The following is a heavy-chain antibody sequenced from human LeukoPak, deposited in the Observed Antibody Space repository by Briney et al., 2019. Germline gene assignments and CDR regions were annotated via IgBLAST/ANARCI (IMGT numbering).Heavy chain of an antibody. CDR3: ARDIVGATYFDY. CDR1: GGSISSYY. CDR2: ICTSGST. J-gene: IGHJ4*02. D-gene: IGHD1-26*01. V-gene: IGHV4-4*07. Sequence: SETLSLTCTVSGGSISSYYWGWIRQPAGKGLEWIGRICTSGSTNYNPSLKSRVTMSVDTSKNQFSLKLSSVTAADTAVYYCARDIVGATYFDYWGQGTLVTVSS.